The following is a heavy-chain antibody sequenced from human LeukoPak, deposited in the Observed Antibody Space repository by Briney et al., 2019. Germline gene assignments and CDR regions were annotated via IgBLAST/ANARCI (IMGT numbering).Heavy chain of an antibody. V-gene: IGHV3-74*01. D-gene: IGHD3-22*01. CDR1: GFNFASRW. CDR3: HPLAYVSN. J-gene: IGHJ4*02. CDR2: IKDDGFTA. Sequence: SLRLACAVSGFNFASRWMRWVSHAAGKGLVWDAVIKDDGFTASYADSVKGRFIASRDEARKTVYLQMSSLRTEDTAVYYCHPLAYVSNWGQGTLVTVSS.